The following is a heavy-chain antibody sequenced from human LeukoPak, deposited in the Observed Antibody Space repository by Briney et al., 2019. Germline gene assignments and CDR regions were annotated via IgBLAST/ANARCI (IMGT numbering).Heavy chain of an antibody. Sequence: GGSLRLSCAASGFVFSASYMSWVRKAPGQGLEWVATIKPDGSEKYHVDSVSGRFTISRDNTNDSLFLQMNSLRVDDTAVYYCVRGGTYWTVSWGQGTLVNVS. J-gene: IGHJ5*01. CDR3: VRGGTYWTVS. CDR2: IKPDGSEK. V-gene: IGHV3-7*01. CDR1: GFVFSASY.